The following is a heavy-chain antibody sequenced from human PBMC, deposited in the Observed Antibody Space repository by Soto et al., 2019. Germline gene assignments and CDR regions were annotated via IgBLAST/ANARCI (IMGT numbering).Heavy chain of an antibody. CDR3: ARGGIRAAADPERDYYYMDV. Sequence: SVKVSCKASGGTFSSYTISWVRQAPGQGLEWMGRIIPILGIANYAQKFQGRVTITADKSTSTAYMELSSLRSEDTAVYYCARGGIRAAADPERDYYYMDVWGKGTTVTVSS. V-gene: IGHV1-69*02. J-gene: IGHJ6*03. CDR2: IIPILGIA. D-gene: IGHD6-13*01. CDR1: GGTFSSYT.